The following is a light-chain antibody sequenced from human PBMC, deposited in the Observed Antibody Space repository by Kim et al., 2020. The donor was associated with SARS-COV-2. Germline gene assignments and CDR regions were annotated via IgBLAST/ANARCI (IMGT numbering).Light chain of an antibody. J-gene: IGLJ3*02. V-gene: IGLV3-19*01. CDR2: GRN. CDR3: QSRDSGGRVM. Sequence: SSELTQDPVVSVALGQTVRITCQGDSLRSYYATCYQQKPRQAPVLVIYGRNNRPSGIPDRFSGSASGNTASLTISGTQAEDEADFYCQSRDSGGRVMFGGGTKVTVL. CDR1: SLRSYY.